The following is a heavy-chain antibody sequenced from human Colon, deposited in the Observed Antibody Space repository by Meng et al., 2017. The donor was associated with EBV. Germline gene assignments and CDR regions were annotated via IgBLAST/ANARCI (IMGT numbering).Heavy chain of an antibody. CDR3: VISSHN. Sequence: DSGSVMVKRSATLSVTFTISCCSMTNNSCCWGWVRQHNRKGLEWIGSIDYRGSTNYNRSMKSRIAMSVDMSKTQFSLKVNSVTAANTAIYYCVISSHNWGQGTLVTVSS. CDR1: CCSMTNNSCC. J-gene: IGHJ4*02. V-gene: IGHV4-39*07. CDR2: IDYRGST. D-gene: IGHD3-3*02.